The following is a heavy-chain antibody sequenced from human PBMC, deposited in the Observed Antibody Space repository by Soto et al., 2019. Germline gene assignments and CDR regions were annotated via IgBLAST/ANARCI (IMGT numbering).Heavy chain of an antibody. Sequence: QVHLQESGPQLVKPSQPLSLTCTVSGGPVRDAFSYWTWIRQPPGKGPEWMGYLSYTGSTYYNPSLRNRATISVDESSSLLSLRLSSVTAADTAVDDCARELEGGVFDIWGRGTLVTVSS. CDR1: GGPVRDAFSY. J-gene: IGHJ3*02. D-gene: IGHD2-8*02. CDR3: ARELEGGVFDI. CDR2: LSYTGST. V-gene: IGHV4-30-4*01.